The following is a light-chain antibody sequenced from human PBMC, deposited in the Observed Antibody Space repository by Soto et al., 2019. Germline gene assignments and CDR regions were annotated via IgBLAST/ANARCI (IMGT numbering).Light chain of an antibody. CDR3: QQYNYGGT. CDR2: DAS. CDR1: QSVRSN. Sequence: IMMTQSPATLSVSPGERVAHSCRASQSVRSNLAWYQQEPGQAPRLLIYDASARATSVPARFSGSGSGTEFTLTIISLQSEDFAIYYCQQYNYGGTFGQGTKVDIK. J-gene: IGKJ1*01. V-gene: IGKV3-15*01.